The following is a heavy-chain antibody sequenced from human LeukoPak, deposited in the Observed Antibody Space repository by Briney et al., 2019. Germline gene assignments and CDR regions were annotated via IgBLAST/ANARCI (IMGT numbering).Heavy chain of an antibody. CDR1: GFTFSSYA. J-gene: IGHJ3*02. CDR2: ISGSGGST. Sequence: GGSLRLSCAASGFTFSSYAMSWVRQAPGKGLEWVSAISGSGGSTYYADSVKGRFTISRDNSKNTLYLQMNSLRAEDTAVYYCAREQDSSGYYFNDAFDIWGQGTMVTVSS. D-gene: IGHD3-22*01. CDR3: AREQDSSGYYFNDAFDI. V-gene: IGHV3-23*01.